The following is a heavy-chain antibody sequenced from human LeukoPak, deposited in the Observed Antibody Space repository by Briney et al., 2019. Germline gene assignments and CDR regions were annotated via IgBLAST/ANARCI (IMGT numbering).Heavy chain of an antibody. CDR2: IDYSGST. J-gene: IGHJ5*02. CDR1: GGSISSYY. CDR3: ARDSDFTGSYFNWFDP. V-gene: IGHV4-59*01. Sequence: SETLSLTCTVSGGSISSYYWSWIRQPPWKGLEWIGYIDYSGSTNYNPPLKSRVTISVDTSKNQFSLRLSSVTAADTAVYYCARDSDFTGSYFNWFDPWGQGTLVTVSS. D-gene: IGHD1-26*01.